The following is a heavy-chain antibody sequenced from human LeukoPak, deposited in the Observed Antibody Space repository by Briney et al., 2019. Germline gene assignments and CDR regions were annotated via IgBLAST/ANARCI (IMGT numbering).Heavy chain of an antibody. Sequence: GGSLRLSCAASGFTFSSYEMNWVRQAPGKGLEWVSYISSSGSTIYYADSVNGRFTISRDNAKNPRYLQMNNLRAEDTAVYYCAREWQFGESSVDPWGQGTMVTVSS. CDR2: ISSSGSTI. D-gene: IGHD3-10*01. CDR1: GFTFSSYE. V-gene: IGHV3-48*03. CDR3: AREWQFGESSVDP. J-gene: IGHJ5*02.